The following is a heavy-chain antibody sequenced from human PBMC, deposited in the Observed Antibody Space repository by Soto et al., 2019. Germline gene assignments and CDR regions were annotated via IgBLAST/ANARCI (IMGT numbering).Heavy chain of an antibody. CDR3: ARLEDSGGYFTSPLDP. J-gene: IGHJ5*02. D-gene: IGHD3-3*01. CDR1: GATFGNSA. Sequence: ASVKVSCKASGATFGNSAFSWVRQAPGQGLQWLGGISPIFGTTKYAQSFQGRVSITADESTTTTYMELTSLRSDDTAVYYCARLEDSGGYFTSPLDPWGQGTLVTVS. CDR2: ISPIFGTT. V-gene: IGHV1-69*13.